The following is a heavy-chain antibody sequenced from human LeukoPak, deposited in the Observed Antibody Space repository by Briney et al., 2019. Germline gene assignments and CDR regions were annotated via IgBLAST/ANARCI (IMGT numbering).Heavy chain of an antibody. CDR1: GGSFSGYY. J-gene: IGHJ4*02. Sequence: SETLSLTCAVYGGSFSGYYWSWIRQPPGKGLEWIGEINHSGSTNYNPSLKSRVTISVGTSKNQSSLKLSSVTAADTAVYYCARAAYVLRFLEWLRKYYFDYWGQGTLVTVSS. CDR2: INHSGST. CDR3: ARAAYVLRFLEWLRKYYFDY. V-gene: IGHV4-34*01. D-gene: IGHD3-3*01.